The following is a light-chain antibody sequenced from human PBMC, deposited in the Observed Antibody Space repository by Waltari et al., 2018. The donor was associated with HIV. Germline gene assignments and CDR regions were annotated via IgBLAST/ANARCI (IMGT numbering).Light chain of an antibody. CDR1: QGISSY. J-gene: IGKJ1*01. CDR2: AAS. Sequence: VLRMPKPPSLLPQFPGVRVPTSCRMSQGISSYLAWYQQKPGKVPELLIYAASTLQSGVPSRFSGSGSGTDFTLTISCLQSEDFATYYCQQYYTFPRTFGQGTKVEIK. V-gene: IGKV1D-8*01. CDR3: QQYYTFPRT.